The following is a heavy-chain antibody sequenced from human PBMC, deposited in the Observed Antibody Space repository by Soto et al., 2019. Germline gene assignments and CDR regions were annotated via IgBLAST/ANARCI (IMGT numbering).Heavy chain of an antibody. V-gene: IGHV3-33*01. CDR1: GFTFSSYG. CDR3: ARDPTGVARVGLDY. Sequence: QVQLVESGGGVVQPGRSLRLSCAASGFTFSSYGMHWVRQAPGKGLEWVAVIGYDGSNKYYADSVKGRFTISRDNSKNTLYLQMNSLRAEDTAVYYCARDPTGVARVGLDYWGQGTLVTVSS. J-gene: IGHJ4*02. CDR2: IGYDGSNK. D-gene: IGHD7-27*01.